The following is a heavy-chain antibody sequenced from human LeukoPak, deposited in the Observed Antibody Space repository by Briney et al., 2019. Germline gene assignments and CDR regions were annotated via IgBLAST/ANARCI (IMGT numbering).Heavy chain of an antibody. CDR3: ARLVASDGVSYFDF. D-gene: IGHD2-21*01. V-gene: IGHV5-51*01. CDR2: IYPGDSQT. J-gene: IGHJ4*02. CDR1: GFSFIRSW. Sequence: PGESLKISCKGSGFSFIRSWIGWVRQTPGKGLEWMGIIYPGDSQTRFSPSFQGQVTISADKSIYTAYLQWASLEASDSAMYYCARLVASDGVSYFDFWGQGTLVTVSS.